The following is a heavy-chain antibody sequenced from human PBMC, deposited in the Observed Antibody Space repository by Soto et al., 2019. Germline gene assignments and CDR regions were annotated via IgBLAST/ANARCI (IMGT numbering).Heavy chain of an antibody. V-gene: IGHV4-59*01. CDR3: ARGSVGSGWKFDF. J-gene: IGHJ4*02. D-gene: IGHD3-22*01. Sequence: SETLSLTCSFSVDSLGTYFWSWIRQPPGKGLEWIGYISYSATPNYNPALKSRVIISIDTSKNQFSLKVNSVTAADTALYYCARGSVGSGWKFDFWGQGIMVTVSS. CDR2: ISYSATP. CDR1: VDSLGTYF.